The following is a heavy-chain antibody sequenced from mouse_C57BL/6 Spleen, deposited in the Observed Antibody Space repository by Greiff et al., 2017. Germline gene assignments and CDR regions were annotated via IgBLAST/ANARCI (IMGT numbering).Heavy chain of an antibody. CDR1: GYTFTSYW. Sequence: QVQLQQSGAELVRPGTSVKLSCKASGYTFTSYWMHWVKQRPGQGLEWIGVIDPSDSYTNYNQKFKGKATLTVDTSSSTAYMQLRSLTSEDSAVYYCARRPNWGYAMDYWGQGTSVTVSS. D-gene: IGHD4-1*01. V-gene: IGHV1-59*01. J-gene: IGHJ4*01. CDR2: IDPSDSYT. CDR3: ARRPNWGYAMDY.